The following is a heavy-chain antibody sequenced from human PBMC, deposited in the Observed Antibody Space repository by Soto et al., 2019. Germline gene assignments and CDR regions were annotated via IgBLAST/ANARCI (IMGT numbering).Heavy chain of an antibody. CDR2: IYYRGNT. CDR3: ARHPRYYDILPGYTTYYFDY. D-gene: IGHD3-9*01. Sequence: SETLSLTCTVSGGSIGTYYWSWIRQPPGKGLEWIGYIYYRGNTDYNPSLQTRVTISLHTPNCQFSLKLSSVTAADTAVYYFARHPRYYDILPGYTTYYFDYSGPAILLTVS. V-gene: IGHV4-59*08. CDR1: GGSIGTYY. J-gene: IGHJ4*02.